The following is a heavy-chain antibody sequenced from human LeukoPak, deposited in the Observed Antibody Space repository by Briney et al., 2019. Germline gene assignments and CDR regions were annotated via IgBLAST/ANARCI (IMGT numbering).Heavy chain of an antibody. J-gene: IGHJ4*02. CDR1: GFTFSSYS. CDR3: ARVRDHGPFDY. V-gene: IGHV3-21*01. D-gene: IGHD4/OR15-4a*01. CDR2: ISSSSYI. Sequence: PGGSLRLSCAASGFTFSSYSMNWVRQAPGKGLEWVSSISSSSYIYYADSVKGRFTISRDNAKNSLYLQMNSLRAEDTAVYYCARVRDHGPFDYWGQGTLVTVSS.